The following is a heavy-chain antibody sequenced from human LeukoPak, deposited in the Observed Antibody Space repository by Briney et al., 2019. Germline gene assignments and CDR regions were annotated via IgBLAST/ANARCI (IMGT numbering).Heavy chain of an antibody. V-gene: IGHV1-2*02. Sequence: GASVKVSCKASVYTFTGYYMHWVRQAPGQGLEWMGWINPNSGGTNYAQKFQGRVTMTRDTSISTAYMELSRLRSDDTAVYYCARGSLSRPVVVVAATLSWFDPWGQGTLVTVSS. CDR3: ARGSLSRPVVVVAATLSWFDP. CDR2: INPNSGGT. J-gene: IGHJ5*02. D-gene: IGHD2-15*01. CDR1: VYTFTGYY.